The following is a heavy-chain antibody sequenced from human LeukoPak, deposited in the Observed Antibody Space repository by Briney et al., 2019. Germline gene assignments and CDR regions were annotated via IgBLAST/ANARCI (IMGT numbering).Heavy chain of an antibody. J-gene: IGHJ4*02. CDR3: ATEYWYRHDY. Sequence: PGGSLSLSCTTSGFNFNYYFMAWVRQAPGKGLEWLATIDKDGSGTEYIDSVRGRFTISRDNTKKSIYLQMSSLSADDTAVYFCATEYWYRHDYWGQGILVTVSS. D-gene: IGHD6-13*01. CDR2: IDKDGSGT. CDR1: GFNFNYYF. V-gene: IGHV3-7*01.